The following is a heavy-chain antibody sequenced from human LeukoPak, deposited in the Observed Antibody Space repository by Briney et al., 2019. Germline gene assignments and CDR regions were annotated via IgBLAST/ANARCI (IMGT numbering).Heavy chain of an antibody. J-gene: IGHJ4*02. CDR2: IIPIFGTA. CDR1: GDTFSSYA. V-gene: IGHV1-69*13. CDR3: ARTFRVGATKSSFDY. Sequence: ASVKVSCKASGDTFSSYAISWVRQAPGQGLEWMGGIIPIFGTANYAQKFQGRVTITADESTSTAYMELSSLRSEDTAVYYCARTFRVGATKSSFDYWGQGTLVTVSS. D-gene: IGHD1-26*01.